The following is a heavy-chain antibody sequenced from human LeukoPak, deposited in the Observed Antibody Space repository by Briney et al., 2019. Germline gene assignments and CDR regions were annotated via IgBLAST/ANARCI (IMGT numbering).Heavy chain of an antibody. CDR1: GFTVSNNY. V-gene: IGHV3-30*18. D-gene: IGHD5-24*01. CDR3: AKTPERTDVYRISPPFDY. Sequence: GGSLRLSCAASGFTVSNNYLTWVRQAPGKGLEWVAVISYDGNNKYYADSVKGRFTISRDNSKNTLYLQMNSLRGEDTAVYYCAKTPERTDVYRISPPFDYWGQGTLVTVSS. J-gene: IGHJ4*02. CDR2: ISYDGNNK.